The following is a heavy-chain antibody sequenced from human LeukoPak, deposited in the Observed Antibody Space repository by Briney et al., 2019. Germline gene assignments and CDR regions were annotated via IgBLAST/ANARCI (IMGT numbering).Heavy chain of an antibody. V-gene: IGHV4-59*01. D-gene: IGHD3-16*01. CDR3: VKFGVDYDMGV. J-gene: IGHJ6*02. CDR1: GDSISGSY. CDR2: IHYSGRA. Sequence: SETLSLTCTVSGDSISGSYWTWVRQPPGQGLEWIGQIHYSGRADYSPSLKRRITISVDTSKNQMSLTLTSVTAADTAIYYCVKFGVDYDMGVWGQGTMVTVSS.